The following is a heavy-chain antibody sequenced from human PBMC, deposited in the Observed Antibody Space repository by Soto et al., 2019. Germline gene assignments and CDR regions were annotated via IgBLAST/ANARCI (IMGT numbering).Heavy chain of an antibody. CDR2: ISYDGSNK. V-gene: IGHV3-30*18. D-gene: IGHD3-22*01. J-gene: IGHJ6*02. CDR1: GFTFSSYG. CDR3: AKACRHYDSSGYPDYYGMDV. Sequence: QVQLVESGGGVVQPGRSLRLSCAASGFTFSSYGMHWVRQAPGKGLEWVAVISYDGSNKYYADSVKGQFTISRDNSKNTLYLQMNSLRAEDTAVYYCAKACRHYDSSGYPDYYGMDVWGQGTTVTVSS.